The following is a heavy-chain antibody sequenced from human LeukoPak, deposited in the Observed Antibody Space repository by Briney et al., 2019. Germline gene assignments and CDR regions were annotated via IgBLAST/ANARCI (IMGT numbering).Heavy chain of an antibody. D-gene: IGHD3-22*01. CDR2: IRYDGSNK. Sequence: GGSLRLSCAASGFTFSSYGMHWVRQAPGKGLEWVAFIRYDGSNKYYADSVKGRFTISRDNSKNTLYLQMNSLRAEDTAVYYCARDANYYDSSGYLYYFDHWGQGTLVTVSS. J-gene: IGHJ4*02. CDR1: GFTFSSYG. CDR3: ARDANYYDSSGYLYYFDH. V-gene: IGHV3-30*02.